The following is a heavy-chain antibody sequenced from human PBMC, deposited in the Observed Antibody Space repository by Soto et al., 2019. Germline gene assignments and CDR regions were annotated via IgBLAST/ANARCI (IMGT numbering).Heavy chain of an antibody. Sequence: SETLSLTCTVSGGSISSYYWSWIRQPPGKGLEWIGYIYYSGSTNYNPSLKSRVTISVDTSKNQFSLKLSSVTAADTAVYYCARDPDYGDYGYFDYWGQGTLVTVSS. CDR1: GGSISSYY. CDR2: IYYSGST. J-gene: IGHJ4*02. V-gene: IGHV4-59*01. CDR3: ARDPDYGDYGYFDY. D-gene: IGHD4-17*01.